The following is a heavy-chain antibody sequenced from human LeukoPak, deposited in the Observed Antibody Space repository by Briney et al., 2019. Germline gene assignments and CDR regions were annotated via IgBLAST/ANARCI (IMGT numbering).Heavy chain of an antibody. CDR3: ATSVSGPSGWYCFDY. CDR1: GYTLTELS. V-gene: IGHV1-24*01. CDR2: FDPEDGEK. J-gene: IGHJ4*02. D-gene: IGHD6-19*01. Sequence: GASVKVSCNVSGYTLTELSMHWVRQAPGKGLEWMGGFDPEDGEKIYAQKFQGRVTMTEDTSTDTAYMELSSLRSEDTAVYPCATSVSGPSGWYCFDYWGQRALVTVSS.